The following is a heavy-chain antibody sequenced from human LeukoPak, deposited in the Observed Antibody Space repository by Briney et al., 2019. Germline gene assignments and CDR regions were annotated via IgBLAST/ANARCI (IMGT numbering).Heavy chain of an antibody. CDR2: INHSGST. J-gene: IGHJ4*02. CDR1: GGSFSGYY. Sequence: SETLSLTCAVYGGSFSGYYWSWIRQPPGKGLEWIGEINHSGSTNYNPSLKSRVTISVDTSKNQFSLKLGSVTAADTAVYYCARGTRLIRIAVAGFDYWGQGTLVTVSS. V-gene: IGHV4-34*01. D-gene: IGHD6-19*01. CDR3: ARGTRLIRIAVAGFDY.